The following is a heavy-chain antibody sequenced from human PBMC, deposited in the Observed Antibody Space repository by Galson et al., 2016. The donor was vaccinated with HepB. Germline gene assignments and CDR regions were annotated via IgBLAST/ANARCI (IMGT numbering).Heavy chain of an antibody. J-gene: IGHJ4*02. Sequence: SLRLSCAASGFTFSTYGMHWVRQAPGKGLEWVAVIWSDGSYKYYADSVQGRFTISRDNSKNTLYLQMTSLRAEDTAVYYCARELSFERLLWFGDFPDYWGQGTLVTVSS. CDR1: GFTFSTYG. V-gene: IGHV3-33*01. D-gene: IGHD3-10*01. CDR3: ARELSFERLLWFGDFPDY. CDR2: IWSDGSYK.